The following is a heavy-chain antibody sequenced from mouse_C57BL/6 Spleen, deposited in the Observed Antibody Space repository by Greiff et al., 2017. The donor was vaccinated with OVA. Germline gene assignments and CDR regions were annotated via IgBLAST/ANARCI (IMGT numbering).Heavy chain of an antibody. V-gene: IGHV3-6*01. CDR2: ISYDGSN. Sequence: DVKLQESGPGLVKPSQSLSLTCSVTGYSITSGYYWNWIRQFPGNKLEWMGYISYDGSNNYNPSLKNRISITRDTSKNQFFLKLNSVTTEDTATYYCAIGTSWYFDVWGTGTTVTVSS. CDR1: GYSITSGYY. D-gene: IGHD4-1*01. CDR3: AIGTSWYFDV. J-gene: IGHJ1*03.